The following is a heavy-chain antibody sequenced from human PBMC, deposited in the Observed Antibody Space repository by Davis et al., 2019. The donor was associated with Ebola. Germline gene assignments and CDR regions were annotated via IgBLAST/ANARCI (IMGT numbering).Heavy chain of an antibody. CDR1: GFTFSSYG. CDR3: ARDAPLDY. CDR2: IRNDGSNK. J-gene: IGHJ4*02. V-gene: IGHV3-30*02. Sequence: GGSLRLSCAASGFTFSSYGMHWVRQAPGKGLEWVAFIRNDGSNKYYADSVKGRFTISRDDAKNSLYLQMNSLRAEDTAVYYCARDAPLDYWGQGTLVTVSS.